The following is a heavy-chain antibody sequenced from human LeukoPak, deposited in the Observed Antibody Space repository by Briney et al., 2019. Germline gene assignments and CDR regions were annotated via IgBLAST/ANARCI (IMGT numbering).Heavy chain of an antibody. CDR1: GGTFSSYA. V-gene: IGHV1-69*04. Sequence: SVKVSCKASGGTFSSYAISWVRQAPGQGREWMGRIIPILGIANYAQKFQGRVTITADKSTSTAYMELSSLRSEDTAVYYCAEGPYYYYGMDVWGQGTRSPSP. CDR2: IIPILGIA. J-gene: IGHJ6*02. CDR3: AEGPYYYYGMDV.